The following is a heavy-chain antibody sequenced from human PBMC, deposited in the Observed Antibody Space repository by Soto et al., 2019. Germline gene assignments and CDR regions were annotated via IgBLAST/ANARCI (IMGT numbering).Heavy chain of an antibody. CDR2: IDPNSGGT. Sequence: QVQLVQSGAEVKRPGASVKVSCKASGYTFSDYYIYWVRQAPGQGLEWMGWIDPNSGGTNYAQKFQDRGNLDRDTFISTAYMELNRLRSDDTAVYYCASLPAMGGANWGQGTLVTVSS. CDR1: GYTFSDYY. V-gene: IGHV1-2*02. J-gene: IGHJ4*02. CDR3: ASLPAMGGAN. D-gene: IGHD3-16*01.